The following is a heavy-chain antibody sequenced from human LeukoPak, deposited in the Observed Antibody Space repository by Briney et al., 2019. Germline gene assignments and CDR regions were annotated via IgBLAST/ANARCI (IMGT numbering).Heavy chain of an antibody. J-gene: IGHJ3*02. D-gene: IGHD3-16*01. CDR2: IYYSGST. Sequence: SETLSLTCTVSGGSISSSSYYWGWIRQPPGKGLEWIGSIYYSGSTYYNPSLKSRVPISVDTSKNQFSLKLSSVTAADTAVYYCARASGVGAAFDIWGQGTMVTVSS. CDR1: GGSISSSSYY. V-gene: IGHV4-39*07. CDR3: ARASGVGAAFDI.